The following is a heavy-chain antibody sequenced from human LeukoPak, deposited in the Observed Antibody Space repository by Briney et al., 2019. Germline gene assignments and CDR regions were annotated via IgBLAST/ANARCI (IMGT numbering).Heavy chain of an antibody. CDR1: GFTFSNYW. V-gene: IGHV3-7*01. J-gene: IGHJ4*02. Sequence: GGSLRLSCEASGFTFSNYWMTWVRQAPGKGLEWVANIKKDGSEIYYVDSVKGRFTISRDNAKNSLYLQMNSLRAEDTAVYYCARDGQGRSLGYWGQGTLVTVSS. CDR3: ARDGQGRSLGY. CDR2: IKKDGSEI. D-gene: IGHD2-15*01.